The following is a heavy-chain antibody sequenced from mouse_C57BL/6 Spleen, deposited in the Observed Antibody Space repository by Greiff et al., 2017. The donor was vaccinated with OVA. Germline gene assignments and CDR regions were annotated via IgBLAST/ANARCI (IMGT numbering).Heavy chain of an antibody. J-gene: IGHJ1*03. CDR2: IDPSDSYT. CDR1: GYTFTSYW. CDR3: ARAVVARGWYFDV. D-gene: IGHD1-1*01. Sequence: QVQLKQPGAELVKPGASVKLSCKASGYTFTSYWMQWVKQRPGQGLEWIGEIDPSDSYTNYNQKFKGKATLTVDTSSSTAYMQLSSLTSEDSAVYYCARAVVARGWYFDVWGTGTTVTVSS. V-gene: IGHV1-50*01.